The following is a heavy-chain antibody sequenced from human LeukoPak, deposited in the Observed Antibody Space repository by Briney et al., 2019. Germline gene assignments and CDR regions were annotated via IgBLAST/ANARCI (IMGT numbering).Heavy chain of an antibody. CDR1: GGTFSSYA. CDR2: IIPIFGIA. V-gene: IGHV1-69*04. D-gene: IGHD3-22*01. Sequence: ASVKVSCKASGGTFSSYAISWVRQAPGQGLEWMGRIIPIFGIANYAQKFQGRVTITADKSTSTAYMELSSLRSEDTAVYYCARVSPYDSSGYYPAVDYWGQGTLVTVSS. J-gene: IGHJ4*02. CDR3: ARVSPYDSSGYYPAVDY.